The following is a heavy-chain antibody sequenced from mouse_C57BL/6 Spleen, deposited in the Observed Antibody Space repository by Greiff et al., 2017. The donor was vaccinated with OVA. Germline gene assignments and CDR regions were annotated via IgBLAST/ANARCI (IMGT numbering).Heavy chain of an antibody. V-gene: IGHV1-53*01. CDR2: INPSNGGT. CDR1: GYTFTSYW. D-gene: IGHD2-12*01. CDR3: ARWDYYSSYAMDY. Sequence: QVQLQQPGTELVKPGASVKLSCKASGYTFTSYWMHWVKQRPGQGLEWIGNINPSNGGTNYNEKFKSRATLTVDKSSSTAYMQLSSLTSEDSAVYYCARWDYYSSYAMDYWGQGTSVTVSS. J-gene: IGHJ4*01.